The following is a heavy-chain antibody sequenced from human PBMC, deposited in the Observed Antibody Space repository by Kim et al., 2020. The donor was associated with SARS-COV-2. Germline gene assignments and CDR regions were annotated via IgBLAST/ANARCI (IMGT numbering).Heavy chain of an antibody. J-gene: IGHJ4*02. V-gene: IGHV4-59*01. D-gene: IGHD3-16*01. Sequence: SETLSLTCTVSGGSISSYYWSWIRQPPGKGLEWIGYIYYSGSTNYNPSLKSRVTISVDTSKNQFSLKLSSVTAADTAVYYCARGRLPIDYWGQGTLVTVSS. CDR3: ARGRLPIDY. CDR2: IYYSGST. CDR1: GGSISSYY.